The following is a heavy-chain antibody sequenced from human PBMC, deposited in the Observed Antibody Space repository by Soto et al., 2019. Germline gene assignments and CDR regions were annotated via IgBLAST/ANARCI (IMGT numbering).Heavy chain of an antibody. CDR1: GGSISSSSYY. V-gene: IGHV4-39*02. CDR2: IYYSGST. Sequence: SETLSLTCTVSGGSISSSSYYWGWIRQPPGKGLEWIGSIYYSGSTYYNPSLKSRVTISVDTSKNQFSLKLSSVTAADTAVYYCARDGGWSGYPFDYWGQGTLVTVSS. CDR3: ARDGGWSGYPFDY. J-gene: IGHJ4*02. D-gene: IGHD3-3*01.